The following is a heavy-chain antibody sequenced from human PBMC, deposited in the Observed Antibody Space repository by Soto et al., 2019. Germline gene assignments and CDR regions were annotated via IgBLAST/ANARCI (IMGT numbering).Heavy chain of an antibody. J-gene: IGHJ4*02. CDR1: GYTFTSYA. CDR3: ARSIVVVTALDY. CDR2: INAGNGNT. Sequence: PGGSLRLSCAASGYTFTSYAVHWVRQAPGQRLEWMGWINAGNGNTKYSQKFQGRVTITRDTSASTAYMELSSLRSEDTAVYYCARSIVVVTALDYWGQGTLVTVSS. V-gene: IGHV1-3*01. D-gene: IGHD2-21*02.